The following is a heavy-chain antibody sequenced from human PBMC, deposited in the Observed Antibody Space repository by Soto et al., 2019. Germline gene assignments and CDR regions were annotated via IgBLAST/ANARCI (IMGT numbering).Heavy chain of an antibody. D-gene: IGHD2-21*02. J-gene: IGHJ4*02. CDR2: ISAYNGNT. CDR1: GYTFTSYG. Sequence: QVQLVQSGAEVKKPGASVKVSCKASGYTFTSYGISWVRQAPGQGLEWMGWISAYNGNTNYAQKLQGRVTMTTDTPASTAYRELRSLRSDDTAVYYCASEQWGVGAVVVTDYWGQGPLVTVSS. V-gene: IGHV1-18*01. CDR3: ASEQWGVGAVVVTDY.